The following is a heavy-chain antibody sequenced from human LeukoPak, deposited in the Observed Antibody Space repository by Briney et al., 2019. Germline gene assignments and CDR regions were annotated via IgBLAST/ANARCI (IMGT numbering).Heavy chain of an antibody. J-gene: IGHJ6*02. Sequence: PSETLSLTCAVYGGSLSGDPWIWIRQPPGEGLQWIGEIDESGSINYNPSLKSRVTISVVTTKNQFSLQLSSLTAADTAVYYCARGHGGLGGMDVWGLGTTVIVS. CDR2: IDESGSI. D-gene: IGHD2-15*01. CDR3: ARGHGGLGGMDV. V-gene: IGHV4-34*01. CDR1: GGSLSGDP.